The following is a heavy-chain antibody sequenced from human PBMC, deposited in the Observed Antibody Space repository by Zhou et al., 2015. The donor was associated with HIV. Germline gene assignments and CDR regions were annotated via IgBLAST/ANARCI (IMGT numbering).Heavy chain of an antibody. J-gene: IGHJ4*02. CDR1: GITFSANS. CDR2: IGNSGGYI. CDR3: VRDGAYGLDLRGALDQ. Sequence: EVQLVESGGDLVKPGGSLRLSCTDSGITFSANSMNWIRQAPGKGLEWASSIGNSGGYIYYADSVRGRFTVSRDNGKNSLYLQMNSLRVEDTAVYYCVRDGAYGLDLRGALDQWGQGTLVTVSS. V-gene: IGHV3-21*01. D-gene: IGHD3/OR15-3a*01.